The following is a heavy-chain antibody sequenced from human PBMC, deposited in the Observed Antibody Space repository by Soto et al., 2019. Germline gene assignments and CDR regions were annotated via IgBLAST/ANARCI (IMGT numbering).Heavy chain of an antibody. CDR2: SNPDSDNR. J-gene: IGHJ6*02. D-gene: IGHD2-8*01. CDR1: GYTFIGYY. V-gene: IGHV1-2*02. CDR3: ARGDSTDCSNGVCSFFYNHDMDV. Sequence: QGHLEQSGAEVRKPGASVKVSCKASGYTFIGYYIHWVRLVPGQGLEWMGWSNPDSDNRKYAPKFQGRVTMSRDTSISTAYMELSRLRSDDTAVYYCARGDSTDCSNGVCSFFYNHDMDVWGQGTTVTVSS.